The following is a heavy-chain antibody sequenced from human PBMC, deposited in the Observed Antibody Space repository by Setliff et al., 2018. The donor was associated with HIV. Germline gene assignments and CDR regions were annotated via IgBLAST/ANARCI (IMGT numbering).Heavy chain of an antibody. V-gene: IGHV4-39*07. D-gene: IGHD6-19*01. CDR2: IYYSGST. Sequence: SETLSLTCTVSGGSISTYYWGWIRQSPGKGLEWIGSIYYSGSTYYNPSLKSRVTISADTSKNQFSLKLTSVTAADTAVYYCATGITVAPDYWGQGSLVTVSS. CDR3: ATGITVAPDY. J-gene: IGHJ4*02. CDR1: GGSISTYY.